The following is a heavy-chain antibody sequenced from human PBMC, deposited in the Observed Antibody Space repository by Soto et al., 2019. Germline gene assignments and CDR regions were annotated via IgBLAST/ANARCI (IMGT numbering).Heavy chain of an antibody. CDR2: IRSKAYGGTT. J-gene: IGHJ4*02. CDR3: TRVNTYYYDSSGLDY. CDR1: GFTFGDYA. D-gene: IGHD3-22*01. V-gene: IGHV3-49*04. Sequence: GGSLRLSSTASGFTFGDYAMSWVRQAPGKGLEWVGFIRSKAYGGTTEYAASVKGRFTISRDDSKSIAYLQMNSLKTEDTAVYYCTRVNTYYYDSSGLDYWGQGTLVTVSS.